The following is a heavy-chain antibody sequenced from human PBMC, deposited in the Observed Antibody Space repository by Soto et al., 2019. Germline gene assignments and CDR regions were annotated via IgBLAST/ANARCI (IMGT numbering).Heavy chain of an antibody. V-gene: IGHV1-69*13. J-gene: IGHJ3*02. Sequence: ASVKVSCKASGGTFSSYAISWVRQAPGQGLEWMGGIIPIFGTANYAQKFQGRVTITADESTSTAYMELSSLRSEDTAVYYCERVYYYDSSAKGPFAFDIWGQGTMVTVSS. D-gene: IGHD3-22*01. CDR1: GGTFSSYA. CDR2: IIPIFGTA. CDR3: ERVYYYDSSAKGPFAFDI.